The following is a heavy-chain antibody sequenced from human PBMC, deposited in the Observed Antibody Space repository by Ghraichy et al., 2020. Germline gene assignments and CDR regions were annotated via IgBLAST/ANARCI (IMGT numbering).Heavy chain of an antibody. J-gene: IGHJ4*02. CDR1: GGSISSYY. CDR2: IYYSGST. CDR3: ARGIGIVGATLFDY. V-gene: IGHV4-59*01. Sequence: SETLSLTCTVSGGSISSYYWSWIRQPPGKGLEWIGYIYYSGSTNYNPSLKSRVTISVDTSKNQFSLKLSSVTAADTAVYYCARGIGIVGATLFDYWGQGTLVTVSS. D-gene: IGHD1-26*01.